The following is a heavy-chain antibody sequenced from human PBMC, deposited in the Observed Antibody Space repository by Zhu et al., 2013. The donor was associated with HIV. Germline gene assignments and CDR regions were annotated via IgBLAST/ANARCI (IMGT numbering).Heavy chain of an antibody. V-gene: IGHV1-2*02. CDR1: GYTFTGYY. CDR3: ARDGWYDSSGYYSPHDAFDI. Sequence: QVQLVQSGAEVKKPGASVKVSCKASGYTFTGYYMHWVRQAPGQGLEWMGWINPNSGGTNYAQKFQGRVTMTRDTSISTAYMELSRLRSDDTAVYYCARDGWYDSSGYYSPHDAFDIWGQGTMVTVSS. J-gene: IGHJ3*02. CDR2: INPNSGGT. D-gene: IGHD3-22*01.